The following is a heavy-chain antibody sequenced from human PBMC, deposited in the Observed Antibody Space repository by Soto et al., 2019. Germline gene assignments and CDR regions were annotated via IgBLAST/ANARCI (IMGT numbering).Heavy chain of an antibody. D-gene: IGHD3-22*01. J-gene: IGHJ6*02. CDR3: ARLTFSYYDSSGYPPALYYYYYGMDV. CDR1: GGSISSGGYY. Sequence: QVQLQESGPGLVKPSQTLSLTCTVSGGSISSGGYYWSWIRQHPGKGLEWIGYIYYSGSTYYNPSLKSRVTRSVDTSKNQFSLKLSSVTAADTAVYYCARLTFSYYDSSGYPPALYYYYYGMDVWGQGTTVTVSS. V-gene: IGHV4-31*03. CDR2: IYYSGST.